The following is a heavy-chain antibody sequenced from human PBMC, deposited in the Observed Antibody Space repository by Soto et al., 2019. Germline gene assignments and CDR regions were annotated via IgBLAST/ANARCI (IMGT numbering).Heavy chain of an antibody. CDR2: IYTSGST. D-gene: IGHD3-10*01. Sequence: SETLSLTCTVSGGPISSYYWSWIRQPAGKGLEWIGRIYTSGSTNYNPSLTSRVTMSVDTSKNQFSLKLSSVTAADTAVYYCARDHSLDYYGSGSYYNPYNWFDPWGQGTLVTVSS. CDR3: ARDHSLDYYGSGSYYNPYNWFDP. J-gene: IGHJ5*02. V-gene: IGHV4-4*07. CDR1: GGPISSYY.